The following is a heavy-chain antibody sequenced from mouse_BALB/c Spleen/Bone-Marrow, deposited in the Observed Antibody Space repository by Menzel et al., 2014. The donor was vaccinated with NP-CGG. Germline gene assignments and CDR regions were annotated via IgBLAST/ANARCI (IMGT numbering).Heavy chain of an antibody. Sequence: DVKLQESGPGLVKPSQSLSLTCSVTGYSITSGYYWNWIRQFPGNKLEWMGYISYDGSNNYNPSLENRISITRDTSKNQFFLKLNSVTTEDTATYYCARDWDGYYFDYWGQGTTLTVSS. CDR2: ISYDGSN. D-gene: IGHD2-3*01. CDR3: ARDWDGYYFDY. V-gene: IGHV3-6*02. CDR1: GYSITSGYY. J-gene: IGHJ2*01.